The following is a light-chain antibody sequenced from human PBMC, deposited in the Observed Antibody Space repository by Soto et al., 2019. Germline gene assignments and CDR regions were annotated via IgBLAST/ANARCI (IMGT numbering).Light chain of an antibody. Sequence: QFTQSASSLSASIGDRVTITCRASRDISDSLAWYQQEPGKAPKLLIFAASSLHIGVPSRFSGSGSGTIFTLTISSLQPEDFATYYCQHLNAFPHVTFGPGTKVDIK. CDR2: AAS. V-gene: IGKV1-9*01. CDR1: RDISDS. CDR3: QHLNAFPHVT. J-gene: IGKJ3*01.